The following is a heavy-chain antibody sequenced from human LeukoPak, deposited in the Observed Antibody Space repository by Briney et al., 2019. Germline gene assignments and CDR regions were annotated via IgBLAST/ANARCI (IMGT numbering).Heavy chain of an antibody. CDR2: IYHSGST. CDR3: ARHVTVTTLGDY. Sequence: RASETLSLTCTVSGGSISSYYWGWIRQPPGKGLEWIGSIYHSGSTYYNPSLKSRVTISVDTSKNQFSLKLSSVTAADTAVYYCARHVTVTTLGDYWGQGTLVTVSS. V-gene: IGHV4-38-2*02. D-gene: IGHD4-17*01. J-gene: IGHJ4*02. CDR1: GGSISSYY.